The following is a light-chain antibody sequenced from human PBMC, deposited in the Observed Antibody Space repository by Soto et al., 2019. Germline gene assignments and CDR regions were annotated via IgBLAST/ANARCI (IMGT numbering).Light chain of an antibody. J-gene: IGKJ2*01. CDR1: QSVSSSY. Sequence: EIVLTQSPGTLSLSPGERATLSCRASQSVSSSYLAWYQQKPGQAPRLLIYAASNRATGIPARFSGSGSGKDFTLTISRLEPEDFAVYYCQQYSSSPYTFGQGTKLEIK. CDR3: QQYSSSPYT. CDR2: AAS. V-gene: IGKV3-20*01.